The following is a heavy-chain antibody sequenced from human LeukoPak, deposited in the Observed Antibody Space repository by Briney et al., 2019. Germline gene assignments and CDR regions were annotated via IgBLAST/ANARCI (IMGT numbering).Heavy chain of an antibody. V-gene: IGHV3-30*02. CDR1: GFTFSTYG. CDR3: ARGAAGTTEYYYYGMDV. J-gene: IGHJ6*02. Sequence: GGSLRLSCAASGFTFSTYGMHWVRQAPGKGLEWVAYVHYDGSKIYYTDSVKGRFTISRDNSKHTAYLQMSSLTTDDTGVYYCARGAAGTTEYYYYGMDVWGQGTTVTVSS. CDR2: VHYDGSKI. D-gene: IGHD1-1*01.